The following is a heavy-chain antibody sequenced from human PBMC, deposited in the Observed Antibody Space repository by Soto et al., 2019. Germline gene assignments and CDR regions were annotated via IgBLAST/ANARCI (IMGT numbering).Heavy chain of an antibody. V-gene: IGHV4-59*08. CDR2: IYYSGST. D-gene: IGHD3-3*01. CDR3: ARHVSTIFGVVIPYLDY. J-gene: IGHJ4*02. Sequence: ASETLSLTCTVSGGSISSYYWSWIRQPPGKGLEWIGYIYYSGSTNYNPSLKSRVTISVDTSKNQFSLKLSSVTAADTAVYYCARHVSTIFGVVIPYLDYWGQGTLVTVSS. CDR1: GGSISSYY.